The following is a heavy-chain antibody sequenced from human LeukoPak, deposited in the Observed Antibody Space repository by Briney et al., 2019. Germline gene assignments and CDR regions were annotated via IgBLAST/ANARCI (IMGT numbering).Heavy chain of an antibody. D-gene: IGHD6-13*01. J-gene: IGHJ4*02. V-gene: IGHV3-23*01. CDR3: AKARPYSSSWYAFDY. Sequence: GGSLRLSCAASGFTFKSYGMHWVRQAPGKGLEWVSGISGNGGSTYYGDSVKGRFTISRDNSRNTLYLQMNSLRADDTAVYYCAKARPYSSSWYAFDYWGQGTLVTVSS. CDR2: ISGNGGST. CDR1: GFTFKSYG.